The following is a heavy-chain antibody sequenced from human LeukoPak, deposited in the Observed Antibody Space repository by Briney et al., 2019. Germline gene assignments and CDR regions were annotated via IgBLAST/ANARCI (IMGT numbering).Heavy chain of an antibody. Sequence: ASVKVSCTASGYTFTGYYMHWVRQAPGQGLEWMGWINPNSGGTNYAQKFQGRVTMTRDTSISTAYMELSRLRSDDTAVYYCARKIYDYVWGSYRSPFDYWGQGTLVTVSS. D-gene: IGHD3-16*02. CDR1: GYTFTGYY. J-gene: IGHJ4*02. CDR3: ARKIYDYVWGSYRSPFDY. V-gene: IGHV1-2*02. CDR2: INPNSGGT.